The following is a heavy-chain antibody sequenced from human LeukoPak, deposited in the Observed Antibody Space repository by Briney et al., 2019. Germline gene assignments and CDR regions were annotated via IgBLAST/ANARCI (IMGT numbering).Heavy chain of an antibody. J-gene: IGHJ4*02. CDR1: GYSITSYW. CDR3: TVPGIAVGDNFDY. Sequence: GESLKISCKGSGYSITSYWIGWVRQMPGKGLEGMGLIYPGDSHTKYSPSFQGQVTISPDKSISPAYLQWSSLKASDAAMYYCTVPGIAVGDNFDYWGQGTLVTVSS. V-gene: IGHV5-51*01. CDR2: IYPGDSHT. D-gene: IGHD6-19*01.